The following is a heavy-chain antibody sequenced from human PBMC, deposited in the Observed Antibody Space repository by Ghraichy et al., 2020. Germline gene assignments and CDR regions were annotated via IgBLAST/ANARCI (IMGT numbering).Heavy chain of an antibody. D-gene: IGHD3-10*01. CDR3: ARALVQGVIGSGMDV. V-gene: IGHV4-34*01. J-gene: IGHJ6*02. CDR1: GGSFNTYY. Sequence: SETLSLTCAVYGGSFNTYYWSWIRQPPGKGLEWIGDINHSGSTNYNPSLKSRVTISVDTSKNQFSLKLSSVTAADTAVYYCARALVQGVIGSGMDVWGQGTTVTVSS. CDR2: INHSGST.